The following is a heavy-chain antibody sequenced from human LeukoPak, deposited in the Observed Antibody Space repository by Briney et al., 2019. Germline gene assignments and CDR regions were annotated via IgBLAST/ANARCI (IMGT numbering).Heavy chain of an antibody. Sequence: GPVKVSCKASGYTFTSCGISWVRQAPGQGLEWMGWISAYNGNTNYAQKLQGRVTMTTDTSTSTAYMELRSLRSDDTAVYYCARDTRYYDFWSGYSGDAFDIWGQGTMVTVSS. D-gene: IGHD3-3*01. CDR1: GYTFTSCG. CDR3: ARDTRYYDFWSGYSGDAFDI. CDR2: ISAYNGNT. J-gene: IGHJ3*02. V-gene: IGHV1-18*01.